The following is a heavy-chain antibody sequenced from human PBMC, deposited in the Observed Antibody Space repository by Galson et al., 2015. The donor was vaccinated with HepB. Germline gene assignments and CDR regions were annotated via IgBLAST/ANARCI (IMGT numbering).Heavy chain of an antibody. Sequence: SLRLSCAASGFTFSSYWMHWVRQAPGKGLVWVSRINSDGSSTSYADSVKGRFTISRDNAKNTLYLQMNSLRAEDTAVYYCAREGGAWGYSSPYDYWGQGTLVTVSS. CDR2: INSDGSST. CDR1: GFTFSSYW. J-gene: IGHJ4*02. V-gene: IGHV3-74*01. D-gene: IGHD6-13*01. CDR3: AREGGAWGYSSPYDY.